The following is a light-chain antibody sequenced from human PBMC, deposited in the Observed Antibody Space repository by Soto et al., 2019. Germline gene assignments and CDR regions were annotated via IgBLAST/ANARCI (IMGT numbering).Light chain of an antibody. CDR1: NSDIGAFNY. CDR3: SSYTDISTVI. V-gene: IGLV2-14*01. CDR2: EVN. J-gene: IGLJ2*01. Sequence: QSVLTQPASVSGSPGQSITISCSGTNSDIGAFNYVSWYQQHPHKAPKLIIYEVNKRPSGVSNRFPGSKSGITASLTISGAQAEDEADYYCSSYTDISTVIFGGGTKLTVL.